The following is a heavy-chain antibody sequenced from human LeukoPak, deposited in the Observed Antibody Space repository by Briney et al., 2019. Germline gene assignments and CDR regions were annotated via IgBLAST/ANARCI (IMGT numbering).Heavy chain of an antibody. V-gene: IGHV3-7*01. CDR3: AKESQRGYSYGYIRDYFDS. J-gene: IGHJ4*02. CDR2: IKQDGSEK. D-gene: IGHD5-18*01. Sequence: GGSLRLSCAASGFTFSSYWMSWVRQAPGKGLEWVANIKQDGSEKYYVDSVKGRFTISRDNAKNSLYLQMNSLRAEDTAVYYCAKESQRGYSYGYIRDYFDSWGQGTLVTVSS. CDR1: GFTFSSYW.